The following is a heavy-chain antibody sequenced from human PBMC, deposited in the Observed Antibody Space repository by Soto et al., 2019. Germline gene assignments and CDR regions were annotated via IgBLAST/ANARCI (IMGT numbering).Heavy chain of an antibody. Sequence: EVQLVESGGGLVQPGGSLKLSCAASGFTFSGSAMHWVRQASGKGLEWVGRIRNKANSYATAYAASVKGRFTISRDDSKNTAYLQMNSLKTEDTPVYYCTPLDYEGHWGQGTLVTVSS. CDR1: GFTFSGSA. D-gene: IGHD3-22*01. J-gene: IGHJ4*02. CDR2: IRNKANSYAT. CDR3: TPLDYEGH. V-gene: IGHV3-73*02.